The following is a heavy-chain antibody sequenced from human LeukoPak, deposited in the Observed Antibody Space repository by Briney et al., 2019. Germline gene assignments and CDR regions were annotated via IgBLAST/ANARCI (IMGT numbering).Heavy chain of an antibody. D-gene: IGHD2-8*01. V-gene: IGHV3-23*01. CDR1: GFTFSSYG. CDR3: AKDGIVLMPGDY. J-gene: IGHJ4*02. Sequence: GGSLRLSCAASGFTFSSYGMHWVRQAPGKGLEWVSAISGSGGSTYYADSVKGRFTISRDNSKNTLYLQMNSLRAEDTAVYYCAKDGIVLMPGDYWGQGTLVTVSS. CDR2: ISGSGGST.